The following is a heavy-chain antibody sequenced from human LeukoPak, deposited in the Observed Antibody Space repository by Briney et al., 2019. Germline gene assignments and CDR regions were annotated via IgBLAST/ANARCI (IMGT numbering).Heavy chain of an antibody. CDR1: GFTFSSYS. J-gene: IGHJ4*02. D-gene: IGHD5-18*01. Sequence: GGSLRLSCAASGFTFSSYSMNWVRQAPGKGLEWVSSISSSSSYIYYADSVKGRFTISRDNAKKSLYLQMNSLRAGDTAVYYCARDRGGYSYGSHLYWGQGTLVTVSS. CDR2: ISSSSSYI. V-gene: IGHV3-21*01. CDR3: ARDRGGYSYGSHLY.